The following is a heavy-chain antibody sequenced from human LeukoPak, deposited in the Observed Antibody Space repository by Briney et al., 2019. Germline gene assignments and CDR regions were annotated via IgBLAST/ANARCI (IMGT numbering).Heavy chain of an antibody. CDR1: GFSLSISGVG. CDR3: AHSAYCGGDCYSEYFDY. V-gene: IGHV2-5*02. J-gene: IGHJ4*02. D-gene: IGHD2-21*02. Sequence: SGPTLVKPTQTLTLTCTFSGFSLSISGVGVGWIRQPPGKALEWVALIYWDAGKRYSPPLKSRLTITKDTSKNQVVHTMTNMDPVDTATYYCAHSAYCGGDCYSEYFDYWGQGTLVTVSS. CDR2: IYWDAGK.